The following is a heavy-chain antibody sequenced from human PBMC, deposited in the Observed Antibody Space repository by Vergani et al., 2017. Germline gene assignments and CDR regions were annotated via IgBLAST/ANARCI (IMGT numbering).Heavy chain of an antibody. CDR3: ARTRGMGRYDSIGYYYHY. CDR2: IYPGDSDT. J-gene: IGHJ4*02. D-gene: IGHD3-22*01. CDR1: GYSFTSYW. V-gene: IGHV5-51*01. Sequence: EVQLVQSGAEVKKPGESLKISCKGSGYSFTSYWIGWVRQMPGKGLEWMGIIYPGDSDTRYSPSFQGQVTISADKSISTAYLQWSSLKASDTAMYYCARTRGMGRYDSIGYYYHYWGQGTLVTVSS.